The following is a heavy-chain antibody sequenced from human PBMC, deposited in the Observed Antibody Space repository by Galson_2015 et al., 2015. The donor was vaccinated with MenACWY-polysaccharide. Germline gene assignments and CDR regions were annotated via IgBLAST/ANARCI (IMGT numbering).Heavy chain of an antibody. D-gene: IGHD3-10*01. CDR1: GYTFTSYD. V-gene: IGHV1-8*01. CDR2: MNPNSGNT. J-gene: IGHJ6*03. Sequence: SVKVSCKASGYTFTSYDINWVRQATGQGLEWMGWMNPNSGNTGYAQKFQGRVTMTRNTSISTAYMELSSLRSEDTAVYYCSRNRGSNFRYYMDVWGKGTTVTVSS. CDR3: SRNRGSNFRYYMDV.